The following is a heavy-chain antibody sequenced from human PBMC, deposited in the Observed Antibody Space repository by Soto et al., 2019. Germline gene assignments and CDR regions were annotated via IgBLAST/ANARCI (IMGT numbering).Heavy chain of an antibody. CDR3: ARNRKSSGGFWGDAFDP. Sequence: SETLSLTCTVSGASISSGGYYWIWIRQHPGKDLEWIGYISYSGITYYNPSLKSRLSISVDRSTNQFSLKLSSVTAADTAVYYCARNRKSSGGFWGDAFDPWGQGTLVTVSS. CDR1: GASISSGGYY. J-gene: IGHJ5*02. V-gene: IGHV4-31*03. CDR2: ISYSGIT. D-gene: IGHD1-26*01.